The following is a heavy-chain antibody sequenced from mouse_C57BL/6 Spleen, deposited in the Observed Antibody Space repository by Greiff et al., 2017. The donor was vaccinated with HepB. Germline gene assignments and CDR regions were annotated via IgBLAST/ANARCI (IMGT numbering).Heavy chain of an antibody. CDR3: ARHAKGAYGSDGYFDV. D-gene: IGHD1-1*01. CDR2: INSDGGST. Sequence: EVQGVESGGGLVQPGESLKLSCESNEYEFPSHDMSWVRKTPEKRLELVAAINSDGGSTYYPDTMERRFIISRDNTKKTLYLQMSSLRSEDTALYYCARHAKGAYGSDGYFDVWGTGTTVTVS. J-gene: IGHJ1*03. V-gene: IGHV5-2*01. CDR1: EYEFPSHD.